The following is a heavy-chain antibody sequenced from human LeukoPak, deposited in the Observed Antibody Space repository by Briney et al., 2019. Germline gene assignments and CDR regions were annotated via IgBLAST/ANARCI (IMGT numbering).Heavy chain of an antibody. CDR2: ISYDGSNK. Sequence: GGSLRLSCAASGFTFSSYAMHWVRQAPGKGLEWVSVISYDGSNKYYADSVKGRFTISRDNSKNILYLQMNSLRAEDAAVYYCWANYYDTSAHTRDYWGQGTLVTVSS. D-gene: IGHD3-22*01. CDR1: GFTFSSYA. V-gene: IGHV3-30-3*01. J-gene: IGHJ4*02. CDR3: WANYYDTSAHTRDY.